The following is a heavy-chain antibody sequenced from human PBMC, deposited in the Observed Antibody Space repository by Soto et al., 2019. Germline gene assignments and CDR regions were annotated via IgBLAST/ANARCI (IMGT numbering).Heavy chain of an antibody. CDR2: IIPIFGTA. Sequence: QVQLVQSGAEVKKPGSSVKVSCKASGGTFSSYAISWVRQAPGQGLEWMGGIIPIFGTANYAQKFQGIVTITADESTSTAYMELSSLRSEDTAVYYCASSGPDIAAAGTSDYWGQGTLVTVSS. CDR3: ASSGPDIAAAGTSDY. D-gene: IGHD6-13*01. V-gene: IGHV1-69*01. CDR1: GGTFSSYA. J-gene: IGHJ4*02.